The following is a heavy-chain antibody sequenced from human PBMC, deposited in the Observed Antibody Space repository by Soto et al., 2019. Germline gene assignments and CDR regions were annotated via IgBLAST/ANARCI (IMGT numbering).Heavy chain of an antibody. Sequence: ASVKVSCKASGFTFTSSAVQWVRQARGQRLEWIGWIVVGSGNTNYAQKFQERVTITRDMSTSTAYMELSSLRSEDTAVYYCAAETPGVGWELLLDYWGQGTLVTVSS. V-gene: IGHV1-58*01. CDR3: AAETPGVGWELLLDY. D-gene: IGHD1-26*01. J-gene: IGHJ4*02. CDR1: GFTFTSSA. CDR2: IVVGSGNT.